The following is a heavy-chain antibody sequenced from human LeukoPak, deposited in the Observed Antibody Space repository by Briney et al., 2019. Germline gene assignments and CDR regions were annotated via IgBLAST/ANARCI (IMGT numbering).Heavy chain of an antibody. Sequence: PGGSLRLSCAASGFTFSSYAMSWVRRAPGKGLEWVSAISGSGGSTYYADSVKGRFTISRDNSKNTLYLQMNSLRAEDTAVYYCAKTYGDYRFGGYWGQGTLVTVSS. CDR3: AKTYGDYRFGGY. CDR2: ISGSGGST. J-gene: IGHJ4*02. V-gene: IGHV3-23*01. D-gene: IGHD4-17*01. CDR1: GFTFSSYA.